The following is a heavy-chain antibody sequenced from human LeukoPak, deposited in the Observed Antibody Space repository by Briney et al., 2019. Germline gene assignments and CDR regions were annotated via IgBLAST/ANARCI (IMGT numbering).Heavy chain of an antibody. V-gene: IGHV4-39*07. D-gene: IGHD5-18*01. J-gene: IGHJ5*02. CDR1: GGSISSSSYY. CDR3: ASSLRGYSYGAKGPFSWFDP. Sequence: PSETLSLTCTVSGGSISSSSYYWGWIRQPPGKGLEWIGSIYYSGSTYYNPSLKSRVTISVDTSKNQFSLKLSSVTAADTAVYYRASSLRGYSYGAKGPFSWFDPWGQGTLVTVSS. CDR2: IYYSGST.